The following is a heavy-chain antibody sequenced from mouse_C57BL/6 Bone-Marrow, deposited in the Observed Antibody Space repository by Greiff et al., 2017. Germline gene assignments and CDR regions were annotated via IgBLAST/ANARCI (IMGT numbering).Heavy chain of an antibody. V-gene: IGHV7-1*01. J-gene: IGHJ1*03. CDR2: SRNKPTDYNT. Sequence: EVKVVDSGGGLVQSGRSLRLSCATSGFTFSDFYMEWVRQAPGTGLAWIAASRNKPTDYNTEYSASVKGLFTVSRDTSQSILYLQMNALIAEDTAIYYCARDSLITTVVAHWYCDVWGTGTTVTVSS. CDR1: GFTFSDFY. CDR3: ARDSLITTVVAHWYCDV. D-gene: IGHD1-1*01.